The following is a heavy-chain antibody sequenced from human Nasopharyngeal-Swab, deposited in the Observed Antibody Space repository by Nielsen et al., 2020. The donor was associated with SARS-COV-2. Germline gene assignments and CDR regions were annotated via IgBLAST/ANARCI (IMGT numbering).Heavy chain of an antibody. J-gene: IGHJ4*02. CDR3: ERDRKMATIKTNHFDY. V-gene: IGHV3-30-3*01. CDR1: GFTFSSYA. CDR2: ISYDGSNK. D-gene: IGHD5-24*01. Sequence: GESLKISCAASGFTFSSYAMHWVRQAPGKGLEWVAVISYDGSNKYYADSVKGRFTISRDNSKNSLYLQMNSLRAEDTAVYYCERDRKMATIKTNHFDYWGQGTLVTVSS.